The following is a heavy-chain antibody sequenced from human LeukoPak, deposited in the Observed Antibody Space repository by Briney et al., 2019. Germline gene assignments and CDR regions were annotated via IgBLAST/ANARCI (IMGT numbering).Heavy chain of an antibody. D-gene: IGHD6-19*01. CDR2: ISWNSGSI. J-gene: IGHJ4*02. V-gene: IGHV3-9*01. CDR1: GFTFDDYA. CDR3: AKDMYSSGRSGGGFDY. Sequence: GGSLRLSCAASGFTFDDYAMHWVRQAPGKGLEWVSGISWNSGSIGYADSVKGRFTISRDNAKNSLYLQMNSLRAEDTALYYCAKDMYSSGRSGGGFDYWGQGTLVTVSS.